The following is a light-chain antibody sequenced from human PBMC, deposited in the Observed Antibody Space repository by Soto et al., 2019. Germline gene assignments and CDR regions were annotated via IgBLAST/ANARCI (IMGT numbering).Light chain of an antibody. CDR3: CSFAGSYSYV. CDR2: DVT. Sequence: QSVLTQPRSVSASPGQSVTISCTGTSSDVGRYDYVSWYQQLPGKAPKLIVYDVTERPSGVPDRFSGSKSGNTASLNISGLQAGDEADYSCCSFAGSYSYVFGTGTKVTVL. CDR1: SSDVGRYDY. J-gene: IGLJ1*01. V-gene: IGLV2-11*01.